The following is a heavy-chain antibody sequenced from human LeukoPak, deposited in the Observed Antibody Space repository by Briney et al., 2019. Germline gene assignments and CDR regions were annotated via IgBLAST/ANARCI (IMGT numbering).Heavy chain of an antibody. CDR3: SRALGYSYGYVVDY. CDR1: GFIFSNYN. V-gene: IGHV3-48*01. Sequence: GGSLRLSCAASGFIFSNYNMNWVRQAPGKGLEWVSSISSSSGTTYYADSVKGRFTISGDNAKNSLYLQMNSLRAEDTAVYYCSRALGYSYGYVVDYLGQGTLVTVSS. J-gene: IGHJ4*02. D-gene: IGHD5-18*01. CDR2: ISSSSGTT.